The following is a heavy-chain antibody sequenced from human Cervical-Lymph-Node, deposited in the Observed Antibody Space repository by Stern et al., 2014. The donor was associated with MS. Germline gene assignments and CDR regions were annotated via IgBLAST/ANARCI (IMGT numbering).Heavy chain of an antibody. CDR3: ARESLSPPKGWYYFDY. CDR2: XSYEGSNK. CDR1: GFTFSSYA. V-gene: IGHV3-30*01. J-gene: IGHJ4*02. D-gene: IGHD2/OR15-2a*01. Sequence: VQLVESGGGVVQPGRSLRLSCAASGFTFSSYAMHWVRQAPGKGLEWVAVXSYEGSNKYYADSVKGRFTISRDNSKNTLYLQMNSLRAEDTAVYYCARESLSPPKGWYYFDYWGQGTLVTVSS.